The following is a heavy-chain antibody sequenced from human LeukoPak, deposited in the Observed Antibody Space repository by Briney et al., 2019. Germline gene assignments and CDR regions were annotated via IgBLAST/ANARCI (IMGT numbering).Heavy chain of an antibody. CDR1: GFTFSSYG. J-gene: IGHJ4*02. V-gene: IGHV1-24*01. D-gene: IGHD3-10*01. CDR3: ATLWFGEFSD. CDR2: FDPEDGET. Sequence: GGSLRLSCAASGFTFSSYGMHWVRQAPGKGLEWMGGFDPEDGETIYAQKFQGRVTMTEDTSTDTAYMELSSLRSEDTAVYYCATLWFGEFSDWGQGTLVTVSS.